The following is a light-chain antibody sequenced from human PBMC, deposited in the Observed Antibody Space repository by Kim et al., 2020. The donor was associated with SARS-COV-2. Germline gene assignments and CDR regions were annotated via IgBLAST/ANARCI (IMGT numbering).Light chain of an antibody. Sequence: SPGERVTLSCRASQSVSSNLAWYQQKRGQAPRLLIYGASTRATDVPARFSGSGSGTQFTLTISSLQSEDFAVYYCQQYDNGPPYTFGPGTKVDIK. CDR3: QQYDNGPPYT. CDR1: QSVSSN. J-gene: IGKJ2*01. CDR2: GAS. V-gene: IGKV3-15*01.